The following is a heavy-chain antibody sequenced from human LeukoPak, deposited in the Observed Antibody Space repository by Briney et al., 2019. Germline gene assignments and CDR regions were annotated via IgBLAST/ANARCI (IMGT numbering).Heavy chain of an antibody. V-gene: IGHV3-7*01. D-gene: IGHD6-13*01. J-gene: IGHJ3*02. CDR1: GFIFTDYW. CDR3: ARLAAPDAFDI. Sequence: PGGSLRLSCAASGFIFTDYWMYWVRQAPGRGLAWVANIKEDGSEKNYVDSVKGRFTISRDNAKNSLYLQMNSLRAEDTAVYYCARLAAPDAFDIWGQGTMVTVSS. CDR2: IKEDGSEK.